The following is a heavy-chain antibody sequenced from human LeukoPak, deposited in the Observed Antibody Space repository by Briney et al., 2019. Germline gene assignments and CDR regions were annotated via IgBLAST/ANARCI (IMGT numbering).Heavy chain of an antibody. D-gene: IGHD1-1*01. V-gene: IGHV3-21*01. CDR2: ISSSSSYI. CDR3: AKDPYAGVHGVGFDY. Sequence: GGSLRLSCAASGFTFSSYSMNWVRQAPGKGLEWVSSISSSSSYIYYADSVKGRFTISRDNAKNSLYLQMNSLRAEDTAVYYCAKDPYAGVHGVGFDYWGQGTLVTVSS. J-gene: IGHJ4*02. CDR1: GFTFSSYS.